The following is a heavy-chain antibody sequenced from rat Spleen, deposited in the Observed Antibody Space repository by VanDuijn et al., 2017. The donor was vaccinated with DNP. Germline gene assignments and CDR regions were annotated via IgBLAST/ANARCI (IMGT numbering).Heavy chain of an antibody. V-gene: IGHV5S13*01. CDR2: ISGGGGNT. J-gene: IGHJ3*01. D-gene: IGHD1-4*01. CDR3: TTSGITKGWFAY. Sequence: EVQLVESGGGLVQPGRSLKLSCAASGFSFNNYGMAWVRQAPTKGLEWVASISGGGGNTYYQDSVKGRFTISRDNAKSTLYLQMDSLRSADTATYYCTTSGITKGWFAYWGQGTLVTVSS. CDR1: GFSFNNYG.